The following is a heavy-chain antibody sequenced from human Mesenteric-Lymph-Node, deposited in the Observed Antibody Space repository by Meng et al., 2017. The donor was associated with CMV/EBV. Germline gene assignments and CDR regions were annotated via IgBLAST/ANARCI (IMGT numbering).Heavy chain of an antibody. CDR2: ISSSSYI. V-gene: IGHV3-21*04. D-gene: IGHD1-26*01. CDR1: GFTFSSYS. Sequence: GGSLRLSCAASGFTFSSYSMNWVRQAPGKGLEWVSSISSSSYIYYADSVKGRFTISRDNAKNSLYLQMNSLRAEDTAVYYCAKEGGGVTYYFDYWGQGTLVTVSS. CDR3: AKEGGGVTYYFDY. J-gene: IGHJ4*02.